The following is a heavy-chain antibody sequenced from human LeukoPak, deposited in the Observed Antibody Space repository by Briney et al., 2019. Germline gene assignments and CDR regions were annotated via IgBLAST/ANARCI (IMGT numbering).Heavy chain of an antibody. D-gene: IGHD6-13*01. Sequence: SETLSLTCTVAGGSISSYYWSWIRQPPGKGLEWIGSIYYSGSTNYNPPLKSRVTISVDTSKNQFSLKLSSVTAADTAVYYCARVSYSSSWYPWYFDLWGRGTLVTVSS. V-gene: IGHV4-59*01. CDR2: IYYSGST. CDR3: ARVSYSSSWYPWYFDL. J-gene: IGHJ2*01. CDR1: GGSISSYY.